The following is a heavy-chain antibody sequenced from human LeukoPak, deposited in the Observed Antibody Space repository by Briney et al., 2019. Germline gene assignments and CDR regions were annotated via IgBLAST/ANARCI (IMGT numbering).Heavy chain of an antibody. CDR2: IWYDGSNK. Sequence: GGSLRLSCAASGFTFSSYGMHWVRQAPGKGLEWVAVIWYDGSNKYYADSVKGRFTISRDNSKNTLYLQMNSLRAEDTAVYYCARYCSLYGDYLGFDYWGQGTLVTVSS. V-gene: IGHV3-33*01. CDR1: GFTFSSYG. D-gene: IGHD4-17*01. J-gene: IGHJ4*02. CDR3: ARYCSLYGDYLGFDY.